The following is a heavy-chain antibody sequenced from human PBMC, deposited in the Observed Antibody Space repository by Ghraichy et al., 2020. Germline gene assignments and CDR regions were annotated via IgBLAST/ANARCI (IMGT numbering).Heavy chain of an antibody. CDR3: ARWIAVAGGGFDY. D-gene: IGHD6-19*01. V-gene: IGHV3-53*01. J-gene: IGHJ4*02. CDR1: GFTVSSNY. CDR2: IYSGGST. Sequence: GVLRLSCAASGFTVSSNYMSWVRQAPGKGLEWVSVIYSGGSTYYADSVKGRFTISRDNSKNTLYLQMNSLRAEDTAVYYCARWIAVAGGGFDYWGQGTLVTVSS.